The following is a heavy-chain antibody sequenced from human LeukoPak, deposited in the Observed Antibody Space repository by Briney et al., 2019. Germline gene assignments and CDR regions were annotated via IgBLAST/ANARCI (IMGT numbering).Heavy chain of an antibody. Sequence: GRSLRLSCAASGFTFSSYGMHWVRQAPGKGLEWVAVIWYDGSNKYYADSVKGRFTISRDNSKNTLHLQMNSLRAEDTAVYYCARAGFDAFDIWGQGTMVTVSS. V-gene: IGHV3-33*01. CDR2: IWYDGSNK. CDR3: ARAGFDAFDI. J-gene: IGHJ3*02. CDR1: GFTFSSYG. D-gene: IGHD6-19*01.